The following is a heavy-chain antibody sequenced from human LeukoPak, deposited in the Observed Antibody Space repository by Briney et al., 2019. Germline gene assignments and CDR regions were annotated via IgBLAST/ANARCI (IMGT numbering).Heavy chain of an antibody. CDR1: GYTFTSYD. J-gene: IGHJ4*02. CDR3: ARDVSEF. V-gene: IGHV1-8*02. D-gene: IGHD3-10*01. CDR2: MNPNSGNT. Sequence: ASVKVSCKASGYTFTSYDINWVRQATGQGLEWMGWMNPNSGNTGYAQKFQGRVTMTTDTSTSTAYMELRSLRSDDTAVYYCARDVSEFWGQGTLVTVSS.